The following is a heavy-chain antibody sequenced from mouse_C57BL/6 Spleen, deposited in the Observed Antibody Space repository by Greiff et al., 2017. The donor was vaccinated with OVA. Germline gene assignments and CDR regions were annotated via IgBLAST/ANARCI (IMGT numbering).Heavy chain of an antibody. CDR3: ARQRGYDPHWYFDV. D-gene: IGHD2-2*01. V-gene: IGHV5-9*01. CDR1: GFTFSSYT. J-gene: IGHJ1*03. CDR2: ISGGGGNT. Sequence: DVKLVESGGGLVKPGGSLKLSCAASGFTFSSYTMSWVRQTPEKRLEWVATISGGGGNTYYPDSVKGRFTISRDNAKNTLYLQMSSLRSEDTALYYCARQRGYDPHWYFDVWGTGTTVTVSA.